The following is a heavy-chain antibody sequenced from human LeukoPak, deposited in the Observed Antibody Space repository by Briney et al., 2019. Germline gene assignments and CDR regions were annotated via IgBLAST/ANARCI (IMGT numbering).Heavy chain of an antibody. CDR1: GFTFDDYA. D-gene: IGHD2-8*02. J-gene: IGHJ5*02. V-gene: IGHV3-9*01. CDR3: AKDKRGLLGSDNWFDP. Sequence: PGRSLRLSCAASGFTFDDYAMHWVRQVPGKGLEWVSGISWNSGSMDYADSVKGRFTISRDNTKNSLYLQMNSLRPEDTALYYCAKDKRGLLGSDNWFDPWGQGTLVTVSS. CDR2: ISWNSGSM.